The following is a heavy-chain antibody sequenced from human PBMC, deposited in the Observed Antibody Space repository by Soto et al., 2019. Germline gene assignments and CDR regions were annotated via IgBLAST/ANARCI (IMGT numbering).Heavy chain of an antibody. CDR3: ANLPLYGSGFDC. J-gene: IGHJ4*02. D-gene: IGHD3-10*01. CDR1: GFTFDDYA. V-gene: IGHV3-9*01. CDR2: ISWNGASI. Sequence: EVQLVESGGGLVQPGRSLRLSCAASGFTFDDYAIHWVRQAPGRGLEWVAGISWNGASIGYADSVKGLFTISRDNAKNSLHLQMNRLRSEDTALYYCANLPLYGSGFDCWGQGTLVTVSS.